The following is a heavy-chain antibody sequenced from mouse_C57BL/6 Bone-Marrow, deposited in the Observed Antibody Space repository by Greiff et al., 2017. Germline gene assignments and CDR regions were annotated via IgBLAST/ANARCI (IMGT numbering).Heavy chain of an antibody. D-gene: IGHD2-4*01. CDR2: INPYNGGT. Sequence: SGPVLVKPGASVKMSCKASGYTFTDYYMNWVKQSHGKSLEWIGVINPYNGGTSYNQKFKGKATLTVYKSSSTAYIVLISLTTEDSAVYYCAREADYPYAMDYWGQGTSVTVSS. J-gene: IGHJ4*01. V-gene: IGHV1-19*01. CDR3: AREADYPYAMDY. CDR1: GYTFTDYY.